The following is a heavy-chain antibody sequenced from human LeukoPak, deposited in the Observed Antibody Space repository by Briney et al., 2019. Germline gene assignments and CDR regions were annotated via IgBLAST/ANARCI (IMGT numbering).Heavy chain of an antibody. D-gene: IGHD3-22*01. Sequence: SETLSLTCTVSGGSISSSSHYWGWIRQPPGKGLEWIGSIYYSGSTYYNPSLKSRVTISVDTSKNQFSLKLSSVTAADTAVYYCARQTRTMIVVVIRLDAFDIWGQGTMVTVSS. CDR3: ARQTRTMIVVVIRLDAFDI. J-gene: IGHJ3*02. V-gene: IGHV4-39*01. CDR2: IYYSGST. CDR1: GGSISSSSHY.